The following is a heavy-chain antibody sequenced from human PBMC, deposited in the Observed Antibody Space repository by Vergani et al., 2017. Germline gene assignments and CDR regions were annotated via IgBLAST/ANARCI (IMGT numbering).Heavy chain of an antibody. J-gene: IGHJ4*02. CDR1: GFTFSSYG. CDR2: IRYDGSNK. Sequence: QVQLVESGGGVVQPGGSLRLSCAASGFTFSSYGMHWVRQAPGKGLEWVACIRYDGSNKYYADSVKGRFTISRDNSKNTLYLQMNSLRAEDTAVYYCAKDLLDYWGQGTLVTVSS. V-gene: IGHV3-30*02. CDR3: AKDLLDY.